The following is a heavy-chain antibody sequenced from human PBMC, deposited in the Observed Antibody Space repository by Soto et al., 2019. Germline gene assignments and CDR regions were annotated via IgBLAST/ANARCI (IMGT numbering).Heavy chain of an antibody. J-gene: IGHJ3*02. Sequence: QEQLVESGGGVVRPGRSLRLSCAASGFTFSTYGIHWVRRAPGKGLEWVAVISYDGSNKYYAESVKGRFTITRDNSKNSLYLQMDSLRAEDTAIYYCARYRGQYIGAFDIWGHGTKVTVSS. V-gene: IGHV3-30*03. CDR1: GFTFSTYG. CDR3: ARYRGQYIGAFDI. D-gene: IGHD3-10*01. CDR2: ISYDGSNK.